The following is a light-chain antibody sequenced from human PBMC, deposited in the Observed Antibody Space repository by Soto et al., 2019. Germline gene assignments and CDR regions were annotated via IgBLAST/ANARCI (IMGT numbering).Light chain of an antibody. Sequence: QSVLTQPASVSGSPGQSITISCTGANSDVGNYNLVSWYQQHPDRAPKLIIYEGSKRPSGVSDRFSGSKSGNTVSLTISGLQSEDEADYYCFSYANRRTWGYVFGTGTKVTVL. V-gene: IGLV2-23*01. CDR2: EGS. CDR1: NSDVGNYNL. J-gene: IGLJ1*01. CDR3: FSYANRRTWGYV.